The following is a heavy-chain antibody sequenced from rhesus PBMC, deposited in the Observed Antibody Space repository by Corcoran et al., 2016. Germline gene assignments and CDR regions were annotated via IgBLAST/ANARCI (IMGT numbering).Heavy chain of an antibody. J-gene: IGHJ5-2*02. CDR2: FNCIQWST. Sequence: QVQLQESGPGLVKPSEPLSLHGAGSAGPFHGYHRGWSLHPPGEGRGGLVDLIGDFNCIQWSTDYHPPLKCLITISTDPAKNQFSLKLSSVTAADTAVYYCARVEFLEWLLPNSLDVWGRGVLVTVSS. CDR3: ARVEFLEWLLPNSLDV. D-gene: IGHD3-3*01. CDR1: AGPFHGYH. V-gene: IGHV4-165*01.